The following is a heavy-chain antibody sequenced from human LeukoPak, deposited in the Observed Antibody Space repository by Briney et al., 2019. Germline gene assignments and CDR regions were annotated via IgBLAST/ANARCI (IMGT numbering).Heavy chain of an antibody. D-gene: IGHD1-26*01. V-gene: IGHV3-48*04. CDR2: ISSSSSTI. CDR1: GFTFSSYS. Sequence: PGGSLRLSCAASGFTFSSYSMNWVRQAPGKGLEWVSYISSSSSTIYYADSVKGRFTISRDNAKNSLYLQMNSLRAEDTAVYYCARDLFSGSYYSHAFDIWGQGTMVTVSS. J-gene: IGHJ3*02. CDR3: ARDLFSGSYYSHAFDI.